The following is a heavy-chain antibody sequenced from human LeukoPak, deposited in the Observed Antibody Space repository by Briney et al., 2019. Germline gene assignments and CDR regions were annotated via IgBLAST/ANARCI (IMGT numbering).Heavy chain of an antibody. CDR1: GGSFSGYY. J-gene: IGHJ2*01. D-gene: IGHD4-23*01. CDR2: IYYSGST. V-gene: IGHV4-59*01. Sequence: PSETLSLTCAVYGGSFSGYYWSWIRQPPGKGLEWIGYIYYSGSTNYNPSLKSRVTISVDTSKNQFSLKLSSVTAADTAVYYCARELDYGGNSYSWYFDLWGRGTLVTVSS. CDR3: ARELDYGGNSYSWYFDL.